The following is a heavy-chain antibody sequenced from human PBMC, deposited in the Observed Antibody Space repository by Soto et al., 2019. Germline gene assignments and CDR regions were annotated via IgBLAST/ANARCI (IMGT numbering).Heavy chain of an antibody. D-gene: IGHD6-13*01. J-gene: IGHJ5*02. CDR2: ISSRGSTL. CDR3: ARGDRYSSSWYGGYWFDP. V-gene: IGHV3-11*01. Sequence: PGGSLRLSCAASGFTFNDYYMSWIRQAPGKGLDWVSYISSRGSTLYYADSVKGRFTISRYNAKNSLYLQMNSLRAEDTAVYYCARGDRYSSSWYGGYWFDPWGQGTLVTVSS. CDR1: GFTFNDYY.